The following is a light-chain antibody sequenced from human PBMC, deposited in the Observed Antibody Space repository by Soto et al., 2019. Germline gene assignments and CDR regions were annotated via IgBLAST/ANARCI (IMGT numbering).Light chain of an antibody. V-gene: IGLV1-40*01. Sequence: QSALTQPPSVSGAPGQRVTISCTGSSSNIGAGYDVHWYQQLPGTAPKLLIYGNSNRPSGVPDRFSGSKSGTSASLAITGLQAEEEADYYCQSYDSSVSGSVFGGGTKLTVL. CDR1: SSNIGAGYD. J-gene: IGLJ3*02. CDR3: QSYDSSVSGSV. CDR2: GNS.